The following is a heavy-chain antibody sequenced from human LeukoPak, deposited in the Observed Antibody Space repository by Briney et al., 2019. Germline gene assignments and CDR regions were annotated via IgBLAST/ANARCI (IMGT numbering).Heavy chain of an antibody. J-gene: IGHJ4*02. CDR2: ISGSGGST. Sequence: GGSLRLSCAASGFTFSSYAMSWVRQAPGKGLEWVSVISGSGGSTYYADSVKGRFTISRDNSKNTLYPQMNSLRAEDTAVYYCTKVPGVYCSGGSCYVDYWGQGTLVTVSS. D-gene: IGHD2-15*01. V-gene: IGHV3-23*01. CDR1: GFTFSSYA. CDR3: TKVPGVYCSGGSCYVDY.